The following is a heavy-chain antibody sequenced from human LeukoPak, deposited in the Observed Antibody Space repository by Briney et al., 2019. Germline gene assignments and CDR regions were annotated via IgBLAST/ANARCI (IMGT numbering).Heavy chain of an antibody. D-gene: IGHD2-15*01. J-gene: IGHJ4*02. CDR1: GFTFSSYA. V-gene: IGHV3-23*01. CDR2: ISSSGGST. CDR3: TKEKRMTHFDY. Sequence: GGSLRLSCAASGFTFSSYAMSWVRQAPGKGLEWVSAISSSGGSTYYADSVKGRFPISRDTSKNTLYLKMNSLSAEDTAVYYCTKEKRMTHFDYWGQGTLVTVSS.